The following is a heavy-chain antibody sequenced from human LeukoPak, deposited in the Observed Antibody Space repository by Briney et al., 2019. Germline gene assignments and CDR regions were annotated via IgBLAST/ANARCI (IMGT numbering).Heavy chain of an antibody. D-gene: IGHD3-22*01. J-gene: IGHJ4*02. CDR1: GFTVSSND. CDR2: IYSGGSP. CDR3: AKSRDYYDSSGTFDY. Sequence: GGSLRLSCAASGFTVSSNDMSWVRQAPGKGLEWVSVIYSGGSPYYADSVKGRFTISRDNSKNTLYPQMNSLRAEDTAVYYCAKSRDYYDSSGTFDYWGQGTLVTVSS. V-gene: IGHV3-53*01.